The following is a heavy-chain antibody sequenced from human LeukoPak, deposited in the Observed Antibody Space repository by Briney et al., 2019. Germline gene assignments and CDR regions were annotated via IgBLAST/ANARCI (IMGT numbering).Heavy chain of an antibody. D-gene: IGHD2-21*02. CDR3: AREVTPLYYFDY. V-gene: IGHV3-48*03. J-gene: IGHJ4*02. Sequence: SGGSLRLSCAASGFTFSSYEMNWVRQAPGKGLEWVSYISSSGSTICYADSVKGRFTISRDNAKNSLYLQMNSLRAEDTAVYYCAREVTPLYYFDYWGQGTLVTVSS. CDR1: GFTFSSYE. CDR2: ISSSGSTI.